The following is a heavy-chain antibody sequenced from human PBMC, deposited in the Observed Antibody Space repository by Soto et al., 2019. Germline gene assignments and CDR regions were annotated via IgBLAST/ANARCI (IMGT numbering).Heavy chain of an antibody. Sequence: GASVKVSCKASGYTFTSYYMHWVRQAPGQGLDWMGIINPSGGSTSYAQKFQGRVTMTRDTSTSTVYMELSSLRSEDTAVYYCARDAESETIAAADNNWFDPWAQGTLVTVSS. CDR1: GYTFTSYY. CDR3: ARDAESETIAAADNNWFDP. V-gene: IGHV1-46*03. D-gene: IGHD6-13*01. CDR2: INPSGGST. J-gene: IGHJ5*02.